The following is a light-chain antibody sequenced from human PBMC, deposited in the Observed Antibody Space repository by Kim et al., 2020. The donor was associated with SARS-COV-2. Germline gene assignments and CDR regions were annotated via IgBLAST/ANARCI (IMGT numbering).Light chain of an antibody. CDR2: STK. CDR3: VLFMGGGIWV. CDR1: SGSVSTTHY. Sequence: GGTCTLTWGLSSGSVSTTHYPSLYPQTPGQSPRTLIYSTKNRPSGVPHRFSGSIVGSQAALTITGAQADDESDYYCVLFMGGGIWVFGGGTKLTVL. J-gene: IGLJ3*02. V-gene: IGLV8-61*01.